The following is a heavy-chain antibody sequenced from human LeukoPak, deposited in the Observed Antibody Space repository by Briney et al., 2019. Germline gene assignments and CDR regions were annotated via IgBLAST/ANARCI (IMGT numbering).Heavy chain of an antibody. V-gene: IGHV1-46*01. CDR2: INPSSGST. D-gene: IGHD6-19*01. J-gene: IGHJ4*02. CDR3: ARDLSSGWYIFGY. Sequence: ASVKVSCKASGNTFTSYYIHWVRQAPGQGLEWMGIINPSSGSTNYAQKFQGRVTMTRDTSTGTAYMELSSLRSEDTAVYYCARDLSSGWYIFGYWGQGTLVTVSS. CDR1: GNTFTSYY.